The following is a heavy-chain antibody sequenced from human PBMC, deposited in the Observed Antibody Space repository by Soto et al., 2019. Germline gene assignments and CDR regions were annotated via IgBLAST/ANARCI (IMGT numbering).Heavy chain of an antibody. V-gene: IGHV3-7*01. CDR3: ARVSSIAARPLSYYFDY. CDR2: IKQDGSEK. CDR1: GFTFSSYW. Sequence: GGSLRLSCAASGFTFSSYWMSWVRQAPGKGLEWVANIKQDGSEKYYVDSVKGRFTISRDNAKNSLYLQMNSLRAEDTAVYYCARVSSIAARPLSYYFDYWGQGTLVTVSS. D-gene: IGHD6-6*01. J-gene: IGHJ4*02.